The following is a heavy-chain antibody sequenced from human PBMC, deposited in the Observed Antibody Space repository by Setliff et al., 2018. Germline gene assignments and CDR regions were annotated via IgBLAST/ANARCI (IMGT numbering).Heavy chain of an antibody. CDR3: AGGQPLVRKYYYYMDV. CDR2: IIPMFGT. J-gene: IGHJ6*03. D-gene: IGHD3-10*01. CDR1: GGTFSSYV. Sequence: SVKVSCKASGGTFSSYVISWVREAPGQGLEWMGGIIPMFGTNYAQKFQGRVTITADESTSTAYMELSSLGSEDTAVYYCAGGQPLVRKYYYYMDVWGEGTTVTVSS. V-gene: IGHV1-69*13.